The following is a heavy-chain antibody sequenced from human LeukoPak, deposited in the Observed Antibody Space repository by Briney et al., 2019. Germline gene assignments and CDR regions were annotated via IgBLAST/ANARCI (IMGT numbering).Heavy chain of an antibody. CDR1: GFTFSSYE. V-gene: IGHV3-48*03. CDR2: ISSSGSTI. Sequence: GGSLRLSCAASGFTFSSYEMNWVRQAPGKGLEWVSYISSSGSTIYYADSVKGRFSISRDNAKNSLYLQMNTLRAEDTALYYCARWDYNSGWYLDYWGQGTLVTVSS. J-gene: IGHJ4*02. D-gene: IGHD3-22*01. CDR3: ARWDYNSGWYLDY.